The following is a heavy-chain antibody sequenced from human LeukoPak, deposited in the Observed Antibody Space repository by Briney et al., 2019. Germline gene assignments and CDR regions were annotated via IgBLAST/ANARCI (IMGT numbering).Heavy chain of an antibody. CDR1: GFTFSSYA. J-gene: IGHJ4*02. CDR3: ARGSSWSPHFDY. CDR2: ISSSSSYI. V-gene: IGHV3-21*01. D-gene: IGHD6-13*01. Sequence: PGGSLRLSCAASGFTFSSYAMSWVRQAPGKGLEWVSAISSSSSYIYYADSVKGRFTISRDNAKNSLYLQMNSLRAEDTAVYYCARGSSWSPHFDYWGQGTLVTVSS.